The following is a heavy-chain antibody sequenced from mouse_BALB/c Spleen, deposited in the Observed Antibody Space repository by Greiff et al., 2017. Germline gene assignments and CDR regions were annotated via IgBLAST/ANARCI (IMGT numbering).Heavy chain of an antibody. Sequence: EVQRVESGGGLVKPGGSLKLSCAASGFTFSSYAMSWVRQTPEKRLEWVASISSGGSTYYPDSVKGRFTISRDNARNILYLQMSSLRSEDTAMYYCAIGHYGNYPGYWGQGTTLTVSS. CDR2: ISSGGST. J-gene: IGHJ2*01. CDR3: AIGHYGNYPGY. D-gene: IGHD2-1*01. V-gene: IGHV5-6-5*01. CDR1: GFTFSSYA.